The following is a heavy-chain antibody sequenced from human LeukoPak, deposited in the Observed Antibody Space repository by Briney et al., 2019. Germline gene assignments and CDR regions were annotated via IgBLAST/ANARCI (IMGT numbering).Heavy chain of an antibody. J-gene: IGHJ5*02. V-gene: IGHV4-34*01. D-gene: IGHD3-22*01. Sequence: PSGTLSLTCAVYGGSFSGYYWSWIRQPPGKGLEWIGEINHSGSTNYNPSLKSRVTISVDTSKNQFSLKLSSVTAADTAVYYCARGDYYDSSGYYYVEGWFDPWGQGTLVTVSS. CDR2: INHSGST. CDR3: ARGDYYDSSGYYYVEGWFDP. CDR1: GGSFSGYY.